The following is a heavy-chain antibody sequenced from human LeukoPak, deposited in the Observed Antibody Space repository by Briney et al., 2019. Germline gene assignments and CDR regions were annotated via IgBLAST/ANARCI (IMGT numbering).Heavy chain of an antibody. D-gene: IGHD2-15*01. CDR2: INHSGST. J-gene: IGHJ4*02. CDR3: ASGGEVAIDY. CDR1: GGSFSGYY. Sequence: SETLSLTCAVYGGSFSGYYWSWIRQPPGKGLEWIGEINHSGSTNYNPSLKSRVTISVDTSKNQFSLKLSSVTAADTAVYYCASGGEVAIDYWGQGTLVTVSS. V-gene: IGHV4-34*01.